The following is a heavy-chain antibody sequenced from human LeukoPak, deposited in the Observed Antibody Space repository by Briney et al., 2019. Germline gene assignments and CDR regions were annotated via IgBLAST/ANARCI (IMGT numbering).Heavy chain of an antibody. D-gene: IGHD6-6*01. Sequence: GGSLRLSCAAAGFTFSSYSMNWVRQAPGKGLEWVANIWYDGSQEYYADTVKGRFTISRDISKNTLYLQMNSLRAEDTAVYYCARDLAAARLDFRGQGTLVTVSS. V-gene: IGHV3-33*08. J-gene: IGHJ4*02. CDR2: IWYDGSQE. CDR1: GFTFSSYS. CDR3: ARDLAAARLDF.